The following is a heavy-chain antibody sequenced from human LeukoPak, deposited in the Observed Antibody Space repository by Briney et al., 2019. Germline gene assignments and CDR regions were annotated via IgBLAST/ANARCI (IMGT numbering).Heavy chain of an antibody. Sequence: GSVKVSCKSSGYTFTSYGVSWVRQAPGRGVEWIGWIYNYNGHTNYAQNLQGRVTMTRDTSTSTAYMELSSLRSEDTAVYYCARTISLVLGADWFDPWGQGTLVTVSS. CDR2: IYNYNGHT. D-gene: IGHD3-10*01. V-gene: IGHV1-18*01. J-gene: IGHJ5*02. CDR3: ARTISLVLGADWFDP. CDR1: GYTFTSYG.